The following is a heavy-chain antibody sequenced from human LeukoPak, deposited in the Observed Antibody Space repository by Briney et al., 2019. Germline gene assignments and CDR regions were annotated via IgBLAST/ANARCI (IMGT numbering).Heavy chain of an antibody. Sequence: TGGSLRLSCAASGFTFSSYWMSWVRQAPGEGLEWVANIKQEGGEKYYVDSVKGRFTISRDNAKNSLYLQMNSLRAEDTAVYYCARVMFSYFVVVVATERPYAFDIWGQGTMVTVSS. V-gene: IGHV3-7*01. D-gene: IGHD2-15*01. CDR1: GFTFSSYW. J-gene: IGHJ3*02. CDR3: ARVMFSYFVVVVATERPYAFDI. CDR2: IKQEGGEK.